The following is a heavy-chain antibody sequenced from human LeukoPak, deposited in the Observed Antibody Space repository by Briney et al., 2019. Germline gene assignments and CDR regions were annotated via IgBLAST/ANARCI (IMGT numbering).Heavy chain of an antibody. CDR2: IKQDGSEK. D-gene: IGHD3-16*01. Sequence: QSGGSLRLSCAASGFTFSSYRMSWVRQAPGKGLEWVANIKQDGSEKHYVDSVKGRFTISRDNAKNSLYLQMNSLRAEDTAVYYCATERAGERPRPLLSYYYMDVWGKGTRVTISS. CDR1: GFTFSSYR. CDR3: ATERAGERPRPLLSYYYMDV. V-gene: IGHV3-7*01. J-gene: IGHJ6*03.